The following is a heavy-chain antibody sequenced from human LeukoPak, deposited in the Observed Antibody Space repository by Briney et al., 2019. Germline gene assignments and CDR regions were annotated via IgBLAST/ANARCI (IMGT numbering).Heavy chain of an antibody. CDR1: GFTFSSYA. Sequence: SVKVSCKASGFTFSSYAISWVRQAPGQGFEWMGEFMPIFDTTNYAQKFQGRVTITADKSTSTAYMELSSLRSEDTAVYYCARVVEMATINWFDPWGQGTLVTVSS. V-gene: IGHV1-69*06. J-gene: IGHJ5*02. D-gene: IGHD5-24*01. CDR2: FMPIFDTT. CDR3: ARVVEMATINWFDP.